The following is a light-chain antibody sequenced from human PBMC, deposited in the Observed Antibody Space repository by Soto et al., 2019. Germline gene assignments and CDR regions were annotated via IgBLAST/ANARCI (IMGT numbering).Light chain of an antibody. V-gene: IGLV1-40*01. Sequence: QSVLTQPPSVSGAPGQRVPISCTGSSSNIVAGYDVHWYQQLPGRAPKLLIYGNTNRPSGVPDRFSGCKSGTSASLAITELQAEDEADYYCLSFDSSLSVVFGGGTKLTVL. CDR2: GNT. J-gene: IGLJ2*01. CDR3: LSFDSSLSVV. CDR1: SSNIVAGYD.